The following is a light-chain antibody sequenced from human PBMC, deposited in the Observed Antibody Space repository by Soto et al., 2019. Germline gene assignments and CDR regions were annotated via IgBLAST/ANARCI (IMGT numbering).Light chain of an antibody. CDR2: GVS. J-gene: IGKJ4*01. Sequence: DIQMTQSPSSLSASVGDRVTITCRASQNIHSYLNWYKQTPGKPPELLIFGVSNLESGVPSRFSGSGSGTDFTLTISSLQREDFASYYCQQIFTTPLTFGGGTKVEIK. CDR1: QNIHSY. CDR3: QQIFTTPLT. V-gene: IGKV1-39*01.